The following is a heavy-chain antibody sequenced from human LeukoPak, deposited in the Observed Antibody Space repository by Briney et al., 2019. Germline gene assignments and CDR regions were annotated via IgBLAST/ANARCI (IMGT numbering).Heavy chain of an antibody. CDR1: GFTFSTFG. CDR2: ISYDGSNK. J-gene: IGHJ6*02. V-gene: IGHV3-30*18. D-gene: IGHD3-10*01. Sequence: PGGSLRLSCAASGFTFSTFGMHWVRQAPGKGLEWVAVISYDGSNKYYADSVKGRFTISRDNSKTTLYLQMNSLRAEDTAVYYCAKGPKGRSYYYYYGMDVWGQGTTVTVSS. CDR3: AKGPKGRSYYYYYGMDV.